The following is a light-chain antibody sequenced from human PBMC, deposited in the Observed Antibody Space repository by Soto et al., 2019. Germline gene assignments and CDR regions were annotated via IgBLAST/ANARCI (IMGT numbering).Light chain of an antibody. CDR1: QSISSY. CDR2: AAS. CDR3: QQSYSTTIT. V-gene: IGKV1-39*01. J-gene: IGKJ5*01. Sequence: IQMTQSPSSLSSSLGDRVTITCRASQSISSYLNWYQQKPGKAPKLLIYAASSLQSGVPSRFSGSVSGTDVTITISSLKPEDGSTYYCQQSYSTTITFGQGTRLEIK.